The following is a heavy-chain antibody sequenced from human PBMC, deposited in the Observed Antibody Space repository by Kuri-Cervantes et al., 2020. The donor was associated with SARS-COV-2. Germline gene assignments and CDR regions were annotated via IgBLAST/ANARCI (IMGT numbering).Heavy chain of an antibody. CDR2: INGYNGNT. Sequence: ASVQVSCKASGFTLINYGIRWVRQAPGQGLEWMGWINGYNGNTKYAQNLQGRVTMTKDTSTNTAYMELRSLRSDDTAMYYCARDYCSKTNCYIRGMSNYYYGMDAWGQGTTVTVSS. D-gene: IGHD2-2*02. CDR1: GFTLINYG. CDR3: ARDYCSKTNCYIRGMSNYYYGMDA. V-gene: IGHV1-18*01. J-gene: IGHJ6*02.